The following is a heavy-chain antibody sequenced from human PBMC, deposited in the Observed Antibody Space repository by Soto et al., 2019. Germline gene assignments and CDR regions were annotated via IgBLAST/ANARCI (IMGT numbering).Heavy chain of an antibody. Sequence: EGSLRLSCAASGFPFTGYAMSWVRQAPGKGLEWVSAISGHGDATFYADSVKGRFTISRDNSKNTLYLHMNSLRAEDTALYYCANSRVSMVRGLIIIPNYWGQGTLVTVSS. CDR1: GFPFTGYA. D-gene: IGHD3-10*01. J-gene: IGHJ4*02. CDR3: ANSRVSMVRGLIIIPNY. CDR2: ISGHGDAT. V-gene: IGHV3-23*01.